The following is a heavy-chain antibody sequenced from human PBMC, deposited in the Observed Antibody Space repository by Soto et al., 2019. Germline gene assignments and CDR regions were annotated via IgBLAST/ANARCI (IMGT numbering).Heavy chain of an antibody. CDR3: ARDWEFGY. V-gene: IGHV1-46*01. D-gene: IGHD1-26*01. Sequence: VASVKVSCKASGYTFSSYYMHWLRQSPGQGLEWMAVINPSGDTTTYAQKFQGRVTMTRDTSTSTLFMELSSLRSEDTAVYFCARDWEFGYWGQGTLVTVSS. CDR1: GYTFSSYY. CDR2: INPSGDTT. J-gene: IGHJ4*02.